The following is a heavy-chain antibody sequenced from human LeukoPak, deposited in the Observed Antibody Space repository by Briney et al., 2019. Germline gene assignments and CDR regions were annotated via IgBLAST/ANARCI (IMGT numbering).Heavy chain of an antibody. D-gene: IGHD3-22*01. CDR1: GGSISSGGYY. CDR3: ARDTGDYYDSSGLGLDY. J-gene: IGHJ4*02. Sequence: SETLSLTCTVSGGSISSGGYYWSWIRQHPGKGLEWIGYIYYSGSTYYNPSLKSRVTISVDTSKNQFSLKLSSVTAADTAVYYCARDTGDYYDSSGLGLDYRGQGTLVTVSS. V-gene: IGHV4-31*03. CDR2: IYYSGST.